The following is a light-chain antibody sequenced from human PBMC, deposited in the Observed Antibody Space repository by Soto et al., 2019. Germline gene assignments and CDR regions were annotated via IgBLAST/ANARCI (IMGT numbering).Light chain of an antibody. J-gene: IGKJ1*01. CDR3: QQSFRPLWT. V-gene: IGKV1-39*01. CDR2: AAS. CDR1: QSISNY. Sequence: DIQMTQSPSSLSASVGDRVTITCRASQSISNYLNWYQQKPGKAPKLLIYAASSMQSGVPSRFSGGGSETDFTLTISSLQPDDSATYYCQQSFRPLWTFGQGTKVEV.